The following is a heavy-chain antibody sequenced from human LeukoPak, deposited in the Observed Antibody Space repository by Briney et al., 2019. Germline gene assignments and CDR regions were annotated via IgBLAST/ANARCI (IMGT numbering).Heavy chain of an antibody. CDR2: IKQDGSED. CDR3: ARNRWSSTSCFFDY. CDR1: GFTFSNYW. V-gene: IGHV3-7*01. J-gene: IGHJ4*02. D-gene: IGHD2-2*01. Sequence: GGSLRLSCVATGFTFSNYWMTWVRQAPGKGLEWVANIKQDGSEDYYVHSVRGRFTISRDNAKNSLYLQMNSLRAEDTAVYYCARNRWSSTSCFFDYWGQGMLVTVSS.